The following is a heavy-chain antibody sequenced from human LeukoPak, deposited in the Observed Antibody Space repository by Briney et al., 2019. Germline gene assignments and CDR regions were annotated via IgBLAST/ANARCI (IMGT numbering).Heavy chain of an antibody. CDR2: IYYSGST. D-gene: IGHD3-10*01. Sequence: PSETLSLTCTVSGGSISSSNYYWSWIRQPPGKGLEWIGYIYYSGSTNYNPSLKSRVTISVDTSKNQFSLKLSSVAAADTAVYYCARVRGYYGSGSYTYFDYWGQGTLVTVSS. V-gene: IGHV4-61*01. CDR1: GGSISSSNYY. CDR3: ARVRGYYGSGSYTYFDY. J-gene: IGHJ4*02.